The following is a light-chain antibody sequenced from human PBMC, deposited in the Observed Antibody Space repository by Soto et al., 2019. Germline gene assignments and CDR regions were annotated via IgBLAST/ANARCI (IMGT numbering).Light chain of an antibody. CDR1: QGISSG. CDR3: QQLNSYLSFT. Sequence: DIQLTQSPSFLSASVGDRVTITCRVSQGISSGLAWYQQEPGKAPKLLIYAASTLQSGVPSRFSGSGSGTEFTLTISSLHPEDFATYYCQQLNSYLSFTFGPGTKVDIK. CDR2: AAS. J-gene: IGKJ3*01. V-gene: IGKV1-9*01.